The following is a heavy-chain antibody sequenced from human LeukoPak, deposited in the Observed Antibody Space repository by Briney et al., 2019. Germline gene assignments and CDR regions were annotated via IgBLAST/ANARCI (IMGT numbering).Heavy chain of an antibody. CDR2: MNPNSGNT. CDR1: GYTFTSYD. D-gene: IGHD5-12*01. J-gene: IGHJ5*02. Sequence: GASVKVSCKASGYTFTSYDINWVRQATGQGLEWMGWMNPNSGNTGYAQKFQGRVTMTRNTSISTAYMELSSLRSEDTAVYYCARGLKLARRPRGFDPWGQGTLVTVSS. CDR3: ARGLKLARRPRGFDP. V-gene: IGHV1-8*01.